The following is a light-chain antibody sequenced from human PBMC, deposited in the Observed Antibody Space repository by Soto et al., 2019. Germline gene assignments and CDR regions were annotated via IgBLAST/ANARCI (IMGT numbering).Light chain of an antibody. CDR2: DGS. Sequence: DNQMTQSPSTLSASVGDRVTITCRASPSISSWLAWYQQKPGKAPKLLIYDGSSLESGVPSRFSGSGSGTEFTLTISSLQPDDFATYYCQPYNSWIWTFGQGTKVEIK. CDR3: QPYNSWIWT. CDR1: PSISSW. J-gene: IGKJ1*01. V-gene: IGKV1-5*01.